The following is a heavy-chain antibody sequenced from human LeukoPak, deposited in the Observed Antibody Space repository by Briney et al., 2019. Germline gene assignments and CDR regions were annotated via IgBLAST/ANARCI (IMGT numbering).Heavy chain of an antibody. V-gene: IGHV1-69*13. CDR1: GGTFSSYA. J-gene: IGHJ4*02. D-gene: IGHD6-6*01. CDR2: IIPIFGTA. CDR3: AREGPSKAETDY. Sequence: ASVKVSCKASGGTFSSYAISWVRQAPGQGLEWMGGIIPIFGTANYAQKFQGRVTITADESTSTAYMELSSLRSEDTAVYYCAREGPSKAETDYWGQGTLVTVSS.